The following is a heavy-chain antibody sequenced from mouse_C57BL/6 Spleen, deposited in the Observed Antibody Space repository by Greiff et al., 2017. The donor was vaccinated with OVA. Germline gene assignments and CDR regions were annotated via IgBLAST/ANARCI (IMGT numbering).Heavy chain of an antibody. D-gene: IGHD2-4*01. CDR3: ARGGRLRRFDY. CDR2: INPNNGGT. V-gene: IGHV1-22*01. Sequence: VQLQQSGPELVKPGASVKMSCKASGYTFTDYNMHWVKQSHGKSLEWIGYINPNNGGTSYNQKFKGKATLTVTKSSSTAYLALRSLTSENSAVYYCARGGRLRRFDYWGQGTTLTVSS. CDR1: GYTFTDYN. J-gene: IGHJ2*01.